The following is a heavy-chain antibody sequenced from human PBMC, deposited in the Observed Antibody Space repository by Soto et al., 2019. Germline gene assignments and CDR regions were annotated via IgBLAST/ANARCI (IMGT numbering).Heavy chain of an antibody. J-gene: IGHJ6*02. V-gene: IGHV3-49*03. Sequence: SGVSLRVSCTASGFTFGDYAMSWFRQAPGKGLEWVGFIRSKAYGGTTEYAASVKGRFTISRDDSKSIAYLQMNSLKTEDTAVYYCTRDARIMITFGGAYMDVWGQGTTVTVSS. CDR2: IRSKAYGGTT. CDR3: TRDARIMITFGGAYMDV. CDR1: GFTFGDYA. D-gene: IGHD3-16*01.